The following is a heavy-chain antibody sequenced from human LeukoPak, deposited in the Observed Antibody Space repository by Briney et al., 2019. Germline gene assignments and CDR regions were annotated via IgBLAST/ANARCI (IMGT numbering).Heavy chain of an antibody. CDR3: AGELWSTGHDY. CDR1: GFTFSSYA. J-gene: IGHJ4*02. V-gene: IGHV4-34*01. CDR2: INHSGST. D-gene: IGHD5-18*01. Sequence: GSLRLSCVASGFTFSSYAMSWIRQPPGKGLEWIGEINHSGSTNYNPSLKSRVTISVDTSKNQFSLKLSSVTAADTAVYYCAGELWSTGHDYWGQGTLVTVSS.